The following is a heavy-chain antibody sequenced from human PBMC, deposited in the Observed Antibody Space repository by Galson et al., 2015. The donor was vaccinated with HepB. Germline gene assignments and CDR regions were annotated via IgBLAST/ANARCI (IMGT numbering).Heavy chain of an antibody. CDR2: ISGSGGST. D-gene: IGHD4-17*01. Sequence: SLRLSCAASGFSFSRYAISWVRQAPGKGLEWVSAISGSGGSTYYADAVKGRFTISRDNSKNTLYLQMNSLRAEETAVYYCAKVVVYGDYVWFDPWGQGTLVTVSS. V-gene: IGHV3-23*01. CDR3: AKVVVYGDYVWFDP. J-gene: IGHJ5*02. CDR1: GFSFSRYA.